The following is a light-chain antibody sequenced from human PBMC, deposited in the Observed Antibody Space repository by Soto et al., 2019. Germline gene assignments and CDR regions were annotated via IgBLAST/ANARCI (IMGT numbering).Light chain of an antibody. Sequence: QSVLTHPPSASGTPGQRVTISCSGNTSNIGRSTVTWYQQFPGAAPKLLIYGNTQRPLGVPVRFSGSKSDTSASLAISGLQSEDEADYYCATWNDGVFVFGIGTKVTVL. CDR1: TSNIGRST. V-gene: IGLV1-44*01. CDR2: GNT. J-gene: IGLJ1*01. CDR3: ATWNDGVFV.